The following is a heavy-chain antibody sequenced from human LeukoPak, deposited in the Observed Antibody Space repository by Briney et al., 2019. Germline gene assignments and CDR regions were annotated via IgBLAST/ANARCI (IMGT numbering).Heavy chain of an antibody. D-gene: IGHD3-22*01. J-gene: IGHJ4*02. CDR3: ARDDSSGYLYYFDY. CDR1: GFTFSDYY. V-gene: IGHV3-11*04. Sequence: GGSLRLSCAASGFTFSDYYMSWIRQAPGKGLEWVSYISSSGSTIYCADSVKGRFTISRDNAKNSLYLQMNSLRAEDTAVYYCARDDSSGYLYYFDYWGQGTLVTVSS. CDR2: ISSSGSTI.